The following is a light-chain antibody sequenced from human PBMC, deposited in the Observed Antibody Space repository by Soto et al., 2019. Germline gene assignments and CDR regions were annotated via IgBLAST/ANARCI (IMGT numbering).Light chain of an antibody. Sequence: DIPMTQSPSSLSASVGDRVTITCRASQSISSYLNWYQQKPGKAPKLLIYAASSLQSGVPSRFSGSGSGTDFTHTISSLQPEDFATYYCQQSYSTLWTFGQGTKVEIK. CDR3: QQSYSTLWT. CDR2: AAS. J-gene: IGKJ1*01. V-gene: IGKV1-39*01. CDR1: QSISSY.